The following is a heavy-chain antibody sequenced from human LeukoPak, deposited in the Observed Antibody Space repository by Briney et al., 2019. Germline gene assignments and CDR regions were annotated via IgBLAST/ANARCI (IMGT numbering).Heavy chain of an antibody. V-gene: IGHV1-69*05. CDR1: GGTFISYA. CDR3: ARADWNEPFYFDY. J-gene: IGHJ4*02. Sequence: ASVKVSCKASGGTFISYAISWVRQAPGQGLEWMGGIIPIFGTANYAQKFQGRVTITTDESTSTAYMELSSLRSEDTAVYYCARADWNEPFYFDYWGQGTLVTVSS. D-gene: IGHD1-1*01. CDR2: IIPIFGTA.